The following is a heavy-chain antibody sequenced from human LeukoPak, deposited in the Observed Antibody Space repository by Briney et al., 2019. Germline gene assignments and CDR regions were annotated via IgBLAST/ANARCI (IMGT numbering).Heavy chain of an antibody. V-gene: IGHV3-48*01. J-gene: IGHJ5*02. CDR3: GRGIQSFDP. CDR1: GFTFSNYR. Sequence: PGGSLRLSCAASGFTFSNYRMNWVRQAPGKGLEWISYISSSSRTIYYADSVKGRLTISRDNAKNSLYLQMNSLRAEDTAVYYCGRGIQSFDPWGQGTLVTVSS. CDR2: ISSSSRTI.